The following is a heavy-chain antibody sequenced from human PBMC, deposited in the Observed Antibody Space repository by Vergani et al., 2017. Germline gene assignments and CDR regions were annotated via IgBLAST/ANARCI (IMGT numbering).Heavy chain of an antibody. V-gene: IGHV2-5*04. CDR3: VYRKTECGTTGCFYPFYDYCYMDV. D-gene: IGHD1-7*01. Sequence: QITLKESGPTLVKPTQTLTLTCTFSGFSLNTRGVSVAWIRQPPGKALDWLALIYWNDEQHYSPSLNNRVTITKDTSKNQVVLTMTNMDYVDTGTYYCVYRKTECGTTGCFYPFYDYCYMDVWGKGTTVTVSS. CDR1: GFSLNTRGVS. J-gene: IGHJ6*03. CDR2: IYWNDEQ.